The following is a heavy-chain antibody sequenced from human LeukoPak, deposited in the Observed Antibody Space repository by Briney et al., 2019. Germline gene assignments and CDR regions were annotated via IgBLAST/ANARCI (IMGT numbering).Heavy chain of an antibody. CDR3: ARGRSGGDWFDP. Sequence: SETLSLTCAVSGGSIGSYYWGWIRQPPGEGLEWIGYIHDSGSTKYNPSLKSRVTMSVDTSRSHLSLKLTSVTAADTAVYYCARGRSGGDWFDPWGQGTLVTVSS. J-gene: IGHJ5*02. CDR2: IHDSGST. D-gene: IGHD3-10*01. V-gene: IGHV4-59*01. CDR1: GGSIGSYY.